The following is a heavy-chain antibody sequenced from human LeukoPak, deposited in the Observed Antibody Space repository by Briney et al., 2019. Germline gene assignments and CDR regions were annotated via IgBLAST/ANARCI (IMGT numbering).Heavy chain of an antibody. Sequence: GGSLRLSCAASGFTFSSYAMSWVRQAPGKGLEWVSVISGSGGSTYYADSVKGRFTVSRDNSKNLVYLQMNSLRAEDTALYYCARGTLKTAATDFDYWGQGTLVTVSS. CDR1: GFTFSSYA. D-gene: IGHD6-13*01. CDR3: ARGTLKTAATDFDY. V-gene: IGHV3-23*01. J-gene: IGHJ4*02. CDR2: ISGSGGST.